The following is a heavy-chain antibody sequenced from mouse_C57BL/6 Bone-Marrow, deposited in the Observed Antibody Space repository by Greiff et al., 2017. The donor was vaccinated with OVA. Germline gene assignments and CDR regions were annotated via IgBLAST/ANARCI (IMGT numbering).Heavy chain of an antibody. CDR3: ARENWEWYFDV. CDR2: ISYDGSN. CDR1: GYSITSGYY. Sequence: DVQLVESGPGLVKPSQSLSLTCSVTGYSITSGYYWNWIRQFPGNKLEWMGYISYDGSNNYNPSLKNRISITRDTSKNQFFLKLNSVTTEDTATYYCARENWEWYFDVWGTGTTVTVSS. D-gene: IGHD4-1*01. V-gene: IGHV3-6*01. J-gene: IGHJ1*03.